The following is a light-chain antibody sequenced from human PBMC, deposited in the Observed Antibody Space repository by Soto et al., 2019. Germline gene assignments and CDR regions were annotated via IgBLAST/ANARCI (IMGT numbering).Light chain of an antibody. V-gene: IGKV1-33*01. Sequence: DIQMTQSPSSLSASVGDRVTITCQASQDIKNYLNWYQQKPGKAPNLLIYVASNLKTGVPSRFSGSRSGTHFTFTISSLQPEDIATYYCQHYDHLPPLSFGGGTKVEIK. CDR2: VAS. J-gene: IGKJ4*01. CDR3: QHYDHLPPLS. CDR1: QDIKNY.